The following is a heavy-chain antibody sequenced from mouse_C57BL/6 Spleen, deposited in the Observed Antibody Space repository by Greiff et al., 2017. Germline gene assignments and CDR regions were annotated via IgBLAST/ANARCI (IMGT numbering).Heavy chain of an antibody. CDR1: GFNIKNTY. J-gene: IGHJ1*03. CDR3: ARGATVVPYWYFDV. CDR2: IEPANGNT. V-gene: IGHV14-3*01. D-gene: IGHD1-1*01. Sequence: VQLKESVAELVRPGASVKLSCTASGFNIKNTYMHWVKQRPEQGLEWIGRIEPANGNTQYAPKFQGKATITADTSSNPAYLQLRSLTSEDTAIYYCARGATVVPYWYFDVWGTGTTVTVSS.